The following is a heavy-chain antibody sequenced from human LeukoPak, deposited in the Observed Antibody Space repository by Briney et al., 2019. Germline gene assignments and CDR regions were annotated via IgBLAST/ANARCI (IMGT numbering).Heavy chain of an antibody. CDR3: ARDYEGGYNAFDI. Sequence: PGGSLRLSCAASGFTFSSYSMNWVRQAPGKGLEWVSSISSSSSYIYYADSVKGRFTISRDNAKNSLYLQMNSLRAEDTAVYYCARDYEGGYNAFDIWGQGTMVTVSS. CDR2: ISSSSSYI. J-gene: IGHJ3*02. CDR1: GFTFSSYS. V-gene: IGHV3-21*01. D-gene: IGHD5-12*01.